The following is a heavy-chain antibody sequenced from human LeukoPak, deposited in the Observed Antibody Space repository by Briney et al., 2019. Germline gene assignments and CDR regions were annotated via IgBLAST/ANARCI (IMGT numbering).Heavy chain of an antibody. D-gene: IGHD3-10*01. J-gene: IGHJ4*02. Sequence: GASVKVSRKASGYTFNSYLISWVRQVPGQGLEWMGWISGHNGNTDYAQKFKDRVTLTTDTSTSTAYMELRSLTSDDTAVYYCARIWAEFQLVFDFWGQGTLVTVSP. V-gene: IGHV1-18*01. CDR2: ISGHNGNT. CDR1: GYTFNSYL. CDR3: ARIWAEFQLVFDF.